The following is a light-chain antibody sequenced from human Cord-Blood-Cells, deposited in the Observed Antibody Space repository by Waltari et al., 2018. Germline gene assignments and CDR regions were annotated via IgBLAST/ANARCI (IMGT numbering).Light chain of an antibody. CDR3: QQYNSYSLT. CDR1: QSISSW. CDR2: KAS. V-gene: IGKV1-5*03. J-gene: IGKJ4*01. Sequence: DIQMTQSPSTLSTSVGDRVTITCRASQSISSWLAWYQQKPGKAPKLLIYKASSLESGVPSRFSGSGSGTEFTLTISSLQPDDFATYYCQQYNSYSLTFGGGTKVEIK.